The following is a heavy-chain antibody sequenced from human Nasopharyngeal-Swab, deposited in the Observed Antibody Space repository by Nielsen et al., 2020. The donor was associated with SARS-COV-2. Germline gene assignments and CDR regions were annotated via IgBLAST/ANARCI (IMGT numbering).Heavy chain of an antibody. CDR3: ARFFEFWGGYPLNRFHP. CDR1: GGSISSGSYY. Sequence: SETLSLTCTVSGGSISSGSYYWSWIRQPAGKGLEWIGRIYTSGSTNYNPSLKSRVTISVDTSKNQFSLKLSSVTAADTAVYYCARFFEFWGGYPLNRFHPRGQGTLVTVSS. J-gene: IGHJ5*02. D-gene: IGHD3-3*01. V-gene: IGHV4-61*02. CDR2: IYTSGST.